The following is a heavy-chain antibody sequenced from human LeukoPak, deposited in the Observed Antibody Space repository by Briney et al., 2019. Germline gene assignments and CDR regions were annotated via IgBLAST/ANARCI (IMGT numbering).Heavy chain of an antibody. CDR3: AREVADGYYPFLLD. D-gene: IGHD3-22*01. Sequence: GSLSLSCAASGFTFSSYEMNWVRQAPGKGLEWVSYISSSGSTIYYADSVKGRFTISRDNAKNSLYLQMNSLRAEDTAVYYCAREVADGYYPFLLDWGQGTLVTVSS. CDR1: GFTFSSYE. CDR2: ISSSGSTI. J-gene: IGHJ4*02. V-gene: IGHV3-48*03.